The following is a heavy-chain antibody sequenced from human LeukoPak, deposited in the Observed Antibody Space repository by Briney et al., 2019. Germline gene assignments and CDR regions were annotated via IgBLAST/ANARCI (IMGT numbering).Heavy chain of an antibody. CDR3: AREGIAEPDTNWFDP. D-gene: IGHD6-13*01. Sequence: ASVKVSCKPSGYTFTAYYLHWVRQAAGQGLEWMGWINPTSGGTHYAQKFQGRVTMTRDTSISTAYMELSSLTSDDTAVYYCAREGIAEPDTNWFDPWGQGTLVTVSS. J-gene: IGHJ5*02. CDR2: INPTSGGT. CDR1: GYTFTAYY. V-gene: IGHV1-2*02.